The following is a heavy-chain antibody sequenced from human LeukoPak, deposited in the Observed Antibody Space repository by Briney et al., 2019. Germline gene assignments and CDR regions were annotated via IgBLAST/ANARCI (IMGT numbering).Heavy chain of an antibody. J-gene: IGHJ4*02. D-gene: IGHD3-9*01. V-gene: IGHV3-48*01. Sequence: GGSLRLSCGASGFIFSTYSMNWVRQAPGKGLEWISYITSSSNIIEYADSVRGRFTISRDNAKNSLYLQMNSLRAEDAAVYYCAKELLGYSYYFDYWGQGTRVTVSS. CDR1: GFIFSTYS. CDR2: ITSSSNII. CDR3: AKELLGYSYYFDY.